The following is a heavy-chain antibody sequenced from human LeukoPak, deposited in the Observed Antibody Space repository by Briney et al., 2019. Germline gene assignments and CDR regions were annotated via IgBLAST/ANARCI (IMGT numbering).Heavy chain of an antibody. D-gene: IGHD1-26*01. CDR3: ARHGGGGESYPRVFDY. CDR1: GGSISPYY. CDR2: IYHSGST. V-gene: IGHV4-59*08. Sequence: SETLSLTCTVSGGSISPYYWSWIRQPPGKGLEWIGFIYHSGSTNYNPSLNSRVSMSVDTSKNQFSLKLNSMTAADTAVHYCARHGGGGESYPRVFDYWGRGNLVTVSS. J-gene: IGHJ4*02.